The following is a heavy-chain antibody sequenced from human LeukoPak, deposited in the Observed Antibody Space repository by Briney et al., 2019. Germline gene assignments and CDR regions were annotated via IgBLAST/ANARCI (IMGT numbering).Heavy chain of an antibody. CDR3: ARAIAVAGTSFDY. J-gene: IGHJ4*02. CDR1: GYTFTGDY. D-gene: IGHD6-19*01. CDR2: INPNSGGT. V-gene: IGHV1-2*02. Sequence: ASVKVSCKASGYTFTGDYMHWVRQAPGQGLEWMGWINPNSGGTNYAQKFQGRVTMTRDTSISTAYMELSRLRSDDTAVYYCARAIAVAGTSFDYWGQGTLVTVSS.